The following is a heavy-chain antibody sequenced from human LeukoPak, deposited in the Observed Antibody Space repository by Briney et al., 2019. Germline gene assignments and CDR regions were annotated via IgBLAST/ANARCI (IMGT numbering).Heavy chain of an antibody. Sequence: SETLSLTCTVSGGSISSSSYYWGWIRQPPGKGLEWIGSIYYSGSTYYNPSLKSRVTISVDTSKNQFSLKLRSVTAADTAVYYCARETSQKGAHYMDVWGKGTTVTISS. CDR1: GGSISSSSYY. V-gene: IGHV4-39*07. J-gene: IGHJ6*03. D-gene: IGHD3-16*01. CDR2: IYYSGST. CDR3: ARETSQKGAHYMDV.